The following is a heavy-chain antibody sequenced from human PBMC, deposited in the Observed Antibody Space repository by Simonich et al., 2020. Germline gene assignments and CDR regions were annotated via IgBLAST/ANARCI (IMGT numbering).Heavy chain of an antibody. V-gene: IGHV4-34*01. Sequence: QVQLQQWGAGLLKPSETLSLTCAVYGGSFSGYYWSWIRQPPGKGLEWIGEINHSVSTNYNPPLKSRVTISVDTSKNQFSLKLSSVTAADTAVYYCARHLQLGPFDYWGQGTLVTVSS. CDR2: INHSVST. CDR1: GGSFSGYY. D-gene: IGHD1-1*01. J-gene: IGHJ4*02. CDR3: ARHLQLGPFDY.